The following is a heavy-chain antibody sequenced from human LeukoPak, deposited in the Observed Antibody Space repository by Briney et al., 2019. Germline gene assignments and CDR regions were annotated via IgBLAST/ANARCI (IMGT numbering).Heavy chain of an antibody. CDR3: ATSKYFQE. V-gene: IGHV3-23*01. Sequence: GGSLRLSCAASGFIFSNYAMNWVRQAPGKGLEWVSIISGRGATTSYADSVKGRFTISRDNSKNTLYLQMNSLRAEDTAVYHCATSKYFQEWGQGTLVTVSS. CDR1: GFIFSNYA. J-gene: IGHJ1*01. CDR2: ISGRGATT. D-gene: IGHD2-2*01.